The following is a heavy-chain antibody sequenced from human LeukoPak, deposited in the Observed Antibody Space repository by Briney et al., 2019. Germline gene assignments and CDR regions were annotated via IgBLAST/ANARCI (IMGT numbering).Heavy chain of an antibody. J-gene: IGHJ5*02. CDR2: MNPNSGNT. V-gene: IGHV1-8*01. Sequence: ASVKVSCKASGYTFTSYDINWVRQGTGQGLEWMGWMNPNSGNTGYAQKFQGRVTMTRNTSISTAYMELSSLRSEDTAVYYCARLVAARLSWFDPWGQGTLVTVSS. CDR1: GYTFTSYD. D-gene: IGHD6-6*01. CDR3: ARLVAARLSWFDP.